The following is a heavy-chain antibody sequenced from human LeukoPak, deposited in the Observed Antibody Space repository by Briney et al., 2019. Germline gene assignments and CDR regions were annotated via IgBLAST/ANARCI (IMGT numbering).Heavy chain of an antibody. Sequence: ASVKVSCTASGYTFTGSYMHWVRQAPGQGLEWMGWISAYNGNTNYAQKLQGRVTMTTDTSTNTAYMELRSLRSDDTDVYYCARDSGHSSRWHPFDHWGKGTLVRVFS. CDR2: ISAYNGNT. CDR1: GYTFTGSY. V-gene: IGHV1-18*04. D-gene: IGHD6-13*01. J-gene: IGHJ4*02. CDR3: ARDSGHSSRWHPFDH.